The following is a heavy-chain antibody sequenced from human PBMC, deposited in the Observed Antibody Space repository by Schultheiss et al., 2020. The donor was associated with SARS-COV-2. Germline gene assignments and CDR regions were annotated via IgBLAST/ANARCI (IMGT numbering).Heavy chain of an antibody. V-gene: IGHV1-69*13. CDR2: IIPIFGTA. CDR3: ARELNY. CDR1: GYTFTSYY. J-gene: IGHJ4*02. Sequence: SVKVSCKASGYTFTSYYMHWVRQAPGQGLEWMGGIIPIFGTANYAQKFQGRVTITADESTSTAYMELSSLRSEDTAVYYCARELNYWGQGTLVTVSS.